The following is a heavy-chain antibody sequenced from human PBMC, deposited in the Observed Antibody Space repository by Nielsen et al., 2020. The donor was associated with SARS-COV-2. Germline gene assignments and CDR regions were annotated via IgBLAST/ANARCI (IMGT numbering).Heavy chain of an antibody. CDR3: AARGYYSSGSALGY. V-gene: IGHV4-30-4*01. CDR2: IYYSGYS. D-gene: IGHD3-10*01. CDR1: GASVSSGDYY. J-gene: IGHJ4*02. Sequence: SETLSLTCTVSGASVSSGDYYWSWVRQPPGKGLEWIVFIYYSGYSRYNPSLKSRPTILLDTSTNQFSLRLRSVTAGDTASYYCAARGYYSSGSALGYWGQGILVTVSS.